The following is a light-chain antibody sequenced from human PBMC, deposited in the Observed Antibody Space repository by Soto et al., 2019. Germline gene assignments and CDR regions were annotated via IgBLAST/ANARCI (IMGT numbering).Light chain of an antibody. CDR3: QQYHSWYPYT. J-gene: IGKJ2*01. CDR2: GAY. V-gene: IGKV3-15*01. CDR1: QSVSSN. Sequence: EIVMTQSPATLSVSPGERATLSCRASQSVSSNLAWYQQKPGQPPRLLIYGAYTRATGIAARFSGSGSGTEFTLTISSLQSADFAVYYCQQYHSWYPYTFGQGTKLEIK.